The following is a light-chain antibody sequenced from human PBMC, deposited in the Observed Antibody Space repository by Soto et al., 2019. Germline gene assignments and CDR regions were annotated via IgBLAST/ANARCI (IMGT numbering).Light chain of an antibody. V-gene: IGKV1-39*01. CDR2: AAS. Sequence: DIQMTQSPSSLSASEADRVTITCRESQSINRYLNWYQQKPGRAPKNLIYAASSLQSGVPSRFSGSGSVTDFTLTISSLHPEDSATYYCQQSSTSPFTFGQGTKLEI. CDR1: QSINRY. CDR3: QQSSTSPFT. J-gene: IGKJ2*01.